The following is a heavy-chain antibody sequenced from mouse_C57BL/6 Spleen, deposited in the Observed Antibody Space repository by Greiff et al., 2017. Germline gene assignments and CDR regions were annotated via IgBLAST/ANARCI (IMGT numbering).Heavy chain of an antibody. CDR1: GFSFNTYA. D-gene: IGHD1-1*01. Sequence: EVQRVESGGGLVQPKGSLKLSCAASGFSFNTYAMNWVRQAPGKGLEWVARIRSKSNNYATYYADSVKDRFTISRDDSESMLYLQMNNLKTEDTAMYYCVRHDYYYGSSLYWYFDVWGTGTTVTVSS. CDR3: VRHDYYYGSSLYWYFDV. J-gene: IGHJ1*03. V-gene: IGHV10-1*01. CDR2: IRSKSNNYAT.